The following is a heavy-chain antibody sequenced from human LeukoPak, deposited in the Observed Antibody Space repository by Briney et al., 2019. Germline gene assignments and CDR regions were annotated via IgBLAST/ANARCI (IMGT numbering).Heavy chain of an antibody. CDR2: IYTSGST. V-gene: IGHV4-4*07. Sequence: PSETLSLTRTVSGGSISSYYWSWIRQPAGKGLEWIGRIYTSGSTNYNPSLKSRVTISVDKSKNQFSLKLSSVTAADTAVYYCARAGSSGWYYFDYWGQGTLVTVSS. CDR1: GGSISSYY. CDR3: ARAGSSGWYYFDY. J-gene: IGHJ4*02. D-gene: IGHD6-19*01.